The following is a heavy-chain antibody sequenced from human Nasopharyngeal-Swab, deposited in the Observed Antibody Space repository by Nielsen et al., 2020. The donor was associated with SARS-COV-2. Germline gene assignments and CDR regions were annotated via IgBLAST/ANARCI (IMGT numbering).Heavy chain of an antibody. CDR2: IYYSGST. CDR1: GGSISSSSYS. D-gene: IGHD6-13*01. J-gene: IGHJ6*03. Sequence: SETLSLTCTVSGGSISSSSYSWGWIRQPPGQGLEWIGSIYYSGSTYYNPSLKIRVTISVDTSKNQFSLKFISVTAADTAVYYCARHLRQPSYLYYYYYMDVWGKGTTVTVSS. CDR3: ARHLRQPSYLYYYYYMDV. V-gene: IGHV4-39*01.